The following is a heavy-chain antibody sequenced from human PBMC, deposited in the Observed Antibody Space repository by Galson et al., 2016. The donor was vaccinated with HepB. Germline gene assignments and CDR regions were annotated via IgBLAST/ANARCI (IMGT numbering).Heavy chain of an antibody. CDR1: GFTVSNNY. CDR3: AGVYSYLTY. V-gene: IGHV3-53*03. D-gene: IGHD5-18*01. CDR2: IHSTGTT. Sequence: SLRLSCAISGFTVSNNYMTWVRQPPGKGLEWVSVIHSTGTTYYADSVKDRFTISRDNSKNTLYLQMNSLRAEDTDVYYCAGVYSYLTYWGQGTLVTVSS. J-gene: IGHJ4*02.